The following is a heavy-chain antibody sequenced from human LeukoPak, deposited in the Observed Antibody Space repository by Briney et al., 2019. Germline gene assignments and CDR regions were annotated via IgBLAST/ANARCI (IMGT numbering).Heavy chain of an antibody. CDR3: ARVTWFPGTSYYYMDV. CDR1: GGSISRYY. Sequence: PSETLSLTCTVSGGSISRYYWSWIRQPPPKGLAWFGYISDSGTTNYNPSLKSRVTISADTSKKEFSLKLSSVTAADTAVYYCARVTWFPGTSYYYMDVWGKGTTVTVSS. J-gene: IGHJ6*03. D-gene: IGHD1-1*01. V-gene: IGHV4-59*01. CDR2: ISDSGTT.